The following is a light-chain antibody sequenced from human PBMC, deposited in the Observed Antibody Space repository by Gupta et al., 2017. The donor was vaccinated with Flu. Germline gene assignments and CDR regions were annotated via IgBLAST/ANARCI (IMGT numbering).Light chain of an antibody. CDR2: EVS. V-gene: IGLV2-8*01. CDR1: TTSAGGTPD. CDR3: APYDASLDGQV. J-gene: IGLJ2*01. Sequence: TKSGMSNTTSAGGTPDENGTHPSAGTAPNILIYEVSRQHPAAAARFSGTKSGASASLAIAGLQAEEEADYYCAPYDASLDGQVFGGGTRLTVL.